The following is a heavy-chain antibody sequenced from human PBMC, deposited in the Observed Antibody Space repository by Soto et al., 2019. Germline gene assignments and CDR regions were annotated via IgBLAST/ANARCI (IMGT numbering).Heavy chain of an antibody. D-gene: IGHD3-22*01. CDR1: DLTLSDTH. CDR3: TTSRGLGY. J-gene: IGHJ4*02. V-gene: IGHV3-15*07. CDR2: IKSKADGGTT. Sequence: EVQLEESGGGLVKPGGSLRLSCAASDLTLSDTHMNWVRQAPGKGLEWVGRIKSKADGGTTDYAAPVKGRFTISRDDSKNTLYLQMNSLKTEDTAVYYCTTSRGLGYWGQGTLATVSS.